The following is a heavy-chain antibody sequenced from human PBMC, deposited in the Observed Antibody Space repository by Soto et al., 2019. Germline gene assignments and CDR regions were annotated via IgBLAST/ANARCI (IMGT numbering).Heavy chain of an antibody. D-gene: IGHD3-22*01. J-gene: IGHJ6*02. Sequence: GGSLRLSCAASGFTFSSYAMSWVRQAPGKGLEWVSAISGSGGSTYYADSVKGRFTISRDDSKNTLYLQMNSLRAEDTAVYYCAKDDSSGYRLYYYYNGMDVWGQGTTVTVSS. CDR2: ISGSGGST. CDR3: AKDDSSGYRLYYYYNGMDV. CDR1: GFTFSSYA. V-gene: IGHV3-23*01.